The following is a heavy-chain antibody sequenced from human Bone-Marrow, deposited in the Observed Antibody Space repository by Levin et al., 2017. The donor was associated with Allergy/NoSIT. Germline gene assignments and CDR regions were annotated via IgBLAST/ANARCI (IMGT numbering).Heavy chain of an antibody. J-gene: IGHJ4*02. V-gene: IGHV3-9*01. D-gene: IGHD5-24*01. CDR1: GFNVDDYA. CDR2: ITWNRGKK. CDR3: AKEISGDGSNFDH. Sequence: PGGSLRLSCAVSGFNVDDYAMHWVRQAPGKGLEWVSGITWNRGKKDYADSVKGRFTISRDNAKNSLYLQMNSLRTEDTALYYCAKEISGDGSNFDHSGPGPLVTVSS.